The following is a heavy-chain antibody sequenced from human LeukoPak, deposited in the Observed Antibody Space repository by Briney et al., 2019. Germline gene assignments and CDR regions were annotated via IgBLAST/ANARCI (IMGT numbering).Heavy chain of an antibody. Sequence: GGSLRLSCAASGFTVSSYYMNWARQAPGKGLEWVSVFYVGGPTYYADSVQGRFTISRDNSKNTVDLQMSSLRPEDTAVYYCARGAGWNFYEYWGHGTLVTVSS. V-gene: IGHV3-53*05. J-gene: IGHJ4*01. CDR3: ARGAGWNFYEY. CDR1: GFTVSSYY. D-gene: IGHD6-19*01. CDR2: FYVGGPT.